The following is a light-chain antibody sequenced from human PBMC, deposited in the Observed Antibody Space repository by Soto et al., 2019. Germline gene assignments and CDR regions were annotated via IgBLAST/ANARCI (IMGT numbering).Light chain of an antibody. Sequence: DIQMTQSPSSLSASIREKFTILSRASQGIGNYLAWYQQKPGKVPKLLIYAASTLQSGVPSRFSGSGSGTDFTLTISSLQPEDVATYYCQKYNSAPWTFGQGTKVEI. CDR3: QKYNSAPWT. J-gene: IGKJ1*01. V-gene: IGKV1-27*01. CDR1: QGIGNY. CDR2: AAS.